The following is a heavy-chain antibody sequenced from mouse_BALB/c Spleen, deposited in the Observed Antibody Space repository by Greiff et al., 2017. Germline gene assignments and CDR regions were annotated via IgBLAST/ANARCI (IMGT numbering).Heavy chain of an antibody. CDR1: GFSLTSYG. CDR2: IWAGGST. Sequence: VQRVESGPGLVAPSQSLSITCTVSGFSLTSYGVHWVRQPPGKGLEWLGVIWAGGSTNYNSALMSRLSISKDNSKSQVFLKMNSLQTDDTAMYYCARDRGNYGLAYWGQGTLVTVSA. J-gene: IGHJ3*01. V-gene: IGHV2-9*02. D-gene: IGHD1-2*01. CDR3: ARDRGNYGLAY.